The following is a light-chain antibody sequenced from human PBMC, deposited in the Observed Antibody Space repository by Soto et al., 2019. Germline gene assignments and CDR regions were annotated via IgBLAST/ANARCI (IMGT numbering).Light chain of an antibody. CDR2: RND. V-gene: IGLV1-47*01. J-gene: IGLJ3*02. Sequence: QSVLTQPPSASGTPGQRVTISCSGSRSNVGRHYVNWYRHVPGTAPKLLVYRNDQRPSGVPDRFSGSKSGTSASLAISGLRDEDEADYCCAAWDDGLSAWVFGEGTKLTVL. CDR1: RSNVGRHY. CDR3: AAWDDGLSAWV.